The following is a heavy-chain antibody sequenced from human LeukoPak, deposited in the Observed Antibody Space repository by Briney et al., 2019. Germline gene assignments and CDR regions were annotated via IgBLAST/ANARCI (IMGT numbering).Heavy chain of an antibody. Sequence: SETLSLTCTVSGGSISSYYWSWLRQPPGKGLEWIGYIYYSGSTNYNPSLKSRVTISVDTSKNQFSLKLSSVTAADTAVYYCARETAGYCSSTSCRDAFDIWGQGTMVTVSS. CDR2: IYYSGST. V-gene: IGHV4-59*01. D-gene: IGHD2-2*01. J-gene: IGHJ3*02. CDR1: GGSISSYY. CDR3: ARETAGYCSSTSCRDAFDI.